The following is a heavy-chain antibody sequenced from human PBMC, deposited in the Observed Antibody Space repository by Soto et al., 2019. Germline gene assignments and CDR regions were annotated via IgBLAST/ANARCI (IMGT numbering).Heavy chain of an antibody. D-gene: IGHD6-19*01. CDR3: ARVCSGQHYIPMGV. CDR2: IIPIFGTA. CDR1: GGTFSSYA. V-gene: IGHV1-69*01. J-gene: IGHJ6*02. Sequence: SVKVSCKAAGGTFSSYAISWVRQAPGQGLEWMGGIIPIFGTANYAQKFQGRVTITADESTSTAYMELSSLSSEDTAGYYWARVCSGQHYIPMGVWGQATTVTAFS.